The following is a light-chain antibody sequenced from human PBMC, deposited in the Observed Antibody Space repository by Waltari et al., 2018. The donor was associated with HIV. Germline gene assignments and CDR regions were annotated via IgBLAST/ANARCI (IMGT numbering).Light chain of an antibody. CDR1: TSDLGGYTY. CDR3: SSYAGSNNFEV. J-gene: IGLJ3*02. CDR2: EVS. V-gene: IGLV2-8*01. Sequence: QSALTQPPSASGSPGQSGTISCTGTTSDLGGYTYISCYPQHPGKAPTPMIYEVSKRPSGVPDCFSGSKSGNTASLTVSGLQAEDEADYYCSSYAGSNNFEVFGGGTKLTVL.